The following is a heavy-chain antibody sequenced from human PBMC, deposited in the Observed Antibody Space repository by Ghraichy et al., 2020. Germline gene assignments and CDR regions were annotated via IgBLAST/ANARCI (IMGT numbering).Heavy chain of an antibody. D-gene: IGHD2-2*02. CDR2: IYYSGGT. V-gene: IGHV4-59*08. Sequence: SETLSLTCTVSGGSISSHFWSWIRQPPGKGLEWIGYIYYSGGTNYNPSFKSRVTISADSAKNQFSLKLSSVTAADTAVYYCARHFVVVPAAIMSSYYYGIDVWGQGTTVTVS. CDR3: ARHFVVVPAAIMSSYYYGIDV. CDR1: GGSISSHF. J-gene: IGHJ6*02.